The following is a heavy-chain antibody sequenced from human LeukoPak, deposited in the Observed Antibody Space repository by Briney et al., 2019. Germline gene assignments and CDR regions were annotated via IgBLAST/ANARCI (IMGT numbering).Heavy chain of an antibody. V-gene: IGHV4-34*01. Sequence: SETLSLTCAVYGGSFSGYYWSWIRQPLGKGLEWIGEINHSGSTNYNPSLKSRVTISVDTSKNQFPLKLSSVTAADTAVYYCARGGLTAIVVVPSYFDYWGQGTLVTVSS. J-gene: IGHJ4*02. CDR1: GGSFSGYY. CDR3: ARGGLTAIVVVPSYFDY. D-gene: IGHD2-2*01. CDR2: INHSGST.